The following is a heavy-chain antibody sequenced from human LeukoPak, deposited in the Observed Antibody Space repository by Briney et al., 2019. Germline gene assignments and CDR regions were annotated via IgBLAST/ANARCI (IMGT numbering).Heavy chain of an antibody. Sequence: GGSLRLSCAASGFTVSSNYMSWVRQAPGKGLEWVSVIYSGGSTYYADSVKGRFTISRDNSKNTLYLQMNSLRAEDTAVYYCAKGATWLVQVSLPPIDYWGQGTLVTVSS. CDR2: IYSGGST. CDR1: GFTVSSNY. D-gene: IGHD6-19*01. CDR3: AKGATWLVQVSLPPIDY. V-gene: IGHV3-53*01. J-gene: IGHJ4*02.